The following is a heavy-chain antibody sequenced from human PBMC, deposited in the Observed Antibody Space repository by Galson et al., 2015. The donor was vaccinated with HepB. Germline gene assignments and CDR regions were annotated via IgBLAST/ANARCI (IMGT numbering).Heavy chain of an antibody. CDR1: GYSFTNFW. CDR2: IYPGDSDT. CDR3: ARHFRYCSSNACYPDY. Sequence: QSGAEVKKPGESLKISCKASGYSFTNFWIGWVRQMPGKGLEWLGIIYPGDSDTKYSPSLQGQVTISADNSISTTYLQWSSLKASDTAMYYWARHFRYCSSNACYPDYWGQGTLVTVSS. D-gene: IGHD2-2*01. V-gene: IGHV5-51*01. J-gene: IGHJ4*02.